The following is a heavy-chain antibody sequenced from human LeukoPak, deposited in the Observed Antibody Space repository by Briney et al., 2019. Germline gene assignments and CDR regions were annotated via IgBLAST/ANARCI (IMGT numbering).Heavy chain of an antibody. D-gene: IGHD4-11*01. J-gene: IGHJ4*02. CDR1: GYSISSGYY. CDR2: IYHSGST. Sequence: PSGTLSLTCAVSGYSISSGYYWTWTRQPPGKGLEWIGSIYHSGSTYYIPSLRSRVTTSVDTSKTTCTLKLSSVTAADTAVYYCARHHDYSNYDYWGQGTLVTVSS. CDR3: ARHHDYSNYDY. V-gene: IGHV4-38-2*01.